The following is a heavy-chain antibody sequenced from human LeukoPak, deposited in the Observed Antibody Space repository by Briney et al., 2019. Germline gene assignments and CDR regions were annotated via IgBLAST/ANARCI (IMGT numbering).Heavy chain of an antibody. D-gene: IGHD3-10*01. J-gene: IGHJ4*02. CDR3: LTLIRGLIAIDY. V-gene: IGHV1-46*01. CDR1: ANSLTRYI. CDR2: IDPSDGIT. Sequence: ASVKVSCKATANSLTRYIIHWMRQAPGQGPEWMGMIDPSDGITTYAQRFQARVTITSDTSTSTVYMALSSLRSDDTGVYYCLTLIRGLIAIDYWGQGTLVTVSS.